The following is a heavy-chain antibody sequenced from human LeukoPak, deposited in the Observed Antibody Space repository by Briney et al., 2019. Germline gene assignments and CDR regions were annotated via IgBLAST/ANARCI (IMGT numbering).Heavy chain of an antibody. J-gene: IGHJ4*02. V-gene: IGHV1-2*02. D-gene: IGHD6-13*01. CDR2: INPNSGGT. CDR1: GYTFTGYY. CDR3: ARGASSSWSNIDY. Sequence: GASVKVSCKASGYTFTGYYMHWVRQAPGQGLEWMGWINPNSGGTNYAQKFQGRVTKTRDTSISTAYMELSRLRSDDTAVYYCARGASSSWSNIDYWGQGTLVTVSS.